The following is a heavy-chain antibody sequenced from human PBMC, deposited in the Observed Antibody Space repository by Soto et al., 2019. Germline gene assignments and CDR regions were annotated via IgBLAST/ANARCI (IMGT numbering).Heavy chain of an antibody. D-gene: IGHD4-17*01. Sequence: SVKVSCKASGGTFSSYAISWVRQAPGQGLEWMGGIIPIFDTANYAQKFQGRVTITADESTSTAYMELSSLRSEDTAVYYCATGPYGDYADFDYWGQGTLVTVSS. CDR2: IIPIFDTA. CDR3: ATGPYGDYADFDY. J-gene: IGHJ4*02. CDR1: GGTFSSYA. V-gene: IGHV1-69*13.